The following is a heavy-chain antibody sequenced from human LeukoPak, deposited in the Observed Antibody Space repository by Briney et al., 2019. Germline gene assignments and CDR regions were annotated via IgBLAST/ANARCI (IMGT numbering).Heavy chain of an antibody. CDR2: IYPGDSDT. V-gene: IGHV5-51*01. Sequence: GESLKISCKGSGYSFPSYWIGWVRQMPGKGLEWMGIIYPGDSDTRYSPSFQGQVTISADKSISTAYLQWSSLKASDTAMYYCARLNRDIVVVPAAIRYYYYYMDVWGKGTTVTVSS. D-gene: IGHD2-2*02. J-gene: IGHJ6*03. CDR3: ARLNRDIVVVPAAIRYYYYYMDV. CDR1: GYSFPSYW.